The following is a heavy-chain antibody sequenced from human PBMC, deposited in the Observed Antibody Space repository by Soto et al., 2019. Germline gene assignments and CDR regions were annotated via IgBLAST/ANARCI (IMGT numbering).Heavy chain of an antibody. D-gene: IGHD3-22*01. CDR1: GFTFSTSW. CDR2: MNSDGSTI. V-gene: IGHV3-74*01. CDR3: ARAGYYRFDY. J-gene: IGHJ4*02. Sequence: PGGSLRLSCAASGFTFSTSWMHWVRQAPGKGLVWVSRMNSDGSTINYADTVKGRFTISRDNAKNTLYLQMNSLRAEDTAVYYCARAGYYRFDYWGQGTLVTVSS.